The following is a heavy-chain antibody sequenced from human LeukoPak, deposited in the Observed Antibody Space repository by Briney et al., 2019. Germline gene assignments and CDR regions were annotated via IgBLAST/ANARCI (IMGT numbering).Heavy chain of an antibody. Sequence: ASVKVSCKASGYTFTSYDINWVRQATGQGLEWMGWMNPNSGNTGYAQKFQGRVTITADESTSTAYMELSSLRSEDTAVYYCASQYCSSTSCRGVIDYWGQGTLVTVSS. V-gene: IGHV1-8*01. CDR1: GYTFTSYD. J-gene: IGHJ4*02. D-gene: IGHD2-2*01. CDR2: MNPNSGNT. CDR3: ASQYCSSTSCRGVIDY.